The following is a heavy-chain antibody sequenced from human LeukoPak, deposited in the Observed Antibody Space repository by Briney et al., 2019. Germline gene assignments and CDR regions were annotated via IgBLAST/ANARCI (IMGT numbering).Heavy chain of an antibody. D-gene: IGHD1-26*01. CDR1: GYTFTSYY. CDR2: INPSGGST. J-gene: IGHJ6*02. V-gene: IGHV1-46*01. CDR3: ARDERVGDYGMDV. Sequence: GASVTVSCKASGYTFTSYYMHWVRQAPGQGLEWMGIINPSGGSTSYAQKFQGRVTMTRDTSTSTVYMELSSLRSEDTAVYYCARDERVGDYGMDVWGQGTTVTVSS.